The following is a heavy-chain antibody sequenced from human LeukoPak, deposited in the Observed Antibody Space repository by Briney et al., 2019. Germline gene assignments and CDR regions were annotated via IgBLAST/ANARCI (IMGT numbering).Heavy chain of an antibody. D-gene: IGHD3-9*01. V-gene: IGHV4-4*07. CDR1: GGSISGYY. CDR2: IYTSGST. J-gene: IGHJ5*02. Sequence: SETLSLTCTVSGGSISGYYWSWIRQPAGKGLEWIGRIYTSGSTNYNPSLKSRVTMSVDTSKNQFSLKLSSVTAADTAVYYCARVSSRYFDFLSGWLDPWGQGTLVTVSS. CDR3: ARVSSRYFDFLSGWLDP.